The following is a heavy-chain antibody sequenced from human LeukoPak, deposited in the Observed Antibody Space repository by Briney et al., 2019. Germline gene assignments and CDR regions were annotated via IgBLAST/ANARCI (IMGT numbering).Heavy chain of an antibody. CDR2: FSSSSSYI. Sequence: GGSLRLSCAASGFTFSSYSMNWVRQAPGKGLEWVSSFSSSSSYIYYADSVKGRFTISRDNAKNSLYLQMNSLRAEDTAVYYCARDRRSTPYPGYFDYWGQGTLVTVSS. V-gene: IGHV3-21*01. CDR1: GFTFSSYS. J-gene: IGHJ4*02. D-gene: IGHD2-15*01. CDR3: ARDRRSTPYPGYFDY.